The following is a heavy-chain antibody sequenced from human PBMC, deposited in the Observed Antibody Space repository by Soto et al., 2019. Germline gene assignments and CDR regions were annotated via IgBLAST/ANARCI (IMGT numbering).Heavy chain of an antibody. CDR1: GGSISSGDYY. V-gene: IGHV4-30-4*01. Sequence: SETLSLTCTVSGGSISSGDYYWSWIRQPPGKGLEWIGYIYYSGSTYYNPSLKSRVTISVDTSKNQFSLKLSSVTAAGTAVYYCARDYYDSSGYSDYNWFDPWGQGTLVTVSS. J-gene: IGHJ5*02. CDR2: IYYSGST. CDR3: ARDYYDSSGYSDYNWFDP. D-gene: IGHD3-22*01.